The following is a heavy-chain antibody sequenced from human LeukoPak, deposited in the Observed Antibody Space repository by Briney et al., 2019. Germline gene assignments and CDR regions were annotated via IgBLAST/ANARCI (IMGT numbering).Heavy chain of an antibody. D-gene: IGHD6-13*01. CDR1: GGSISSYY. Sequence: SETLSLTCTVSGGSISSYYWSWIRQPPGKGLEWIGYIYYSGSTNYNPSLKSRVTISVDTSKNQFSLKLSSVTAADTAVYYCARGAYSSSWYCLDYWGQGTLVTVSS. J-gene: IGHJ4*02. CDR3: ARGAYSSSWYCLDY. V-gene: IGHV4-59*01. CDR2: IYYSGST.